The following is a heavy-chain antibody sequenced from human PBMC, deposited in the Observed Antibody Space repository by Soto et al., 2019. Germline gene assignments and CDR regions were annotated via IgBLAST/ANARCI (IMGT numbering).Heavy chain of an antibody. CDR2: ISFSSSDI. V-gene: IGHV3-21*01. Sequence: EVQLVESGGGLVKPGGSLRLSCGASGFTLSSYSMNWVRQAPGKGLEWVSFISFSSSDIYYADSVKGRFTISRDNAKNTLYLPMTSLRAEDTAGYYCARGDLWGYGTFDYWGQGTLVTVSS. D-gene: IGHD3-16*01. CDR1: GFTLSSYS. CDR3: ARGDLWGYGTFDY. J-gene: IGHJ4*02.